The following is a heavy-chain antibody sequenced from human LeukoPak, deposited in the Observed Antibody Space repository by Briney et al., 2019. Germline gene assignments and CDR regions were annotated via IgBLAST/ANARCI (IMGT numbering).Heavy chain of an antibody. D-gene: IGHD3-10*02. CDR1: GYTFTSYG. CDR2: ISAYNGNT. V-gene: IGHV1-18*01. CDR3: ATVRYITMSPIPYDY. J-gene: IGHJ4*02. Sequence: ASVKVSCKASGYTFTSYGISWVRQAPGQGLEWMAWISAYNGNTNYAQKLQGRVTVTTDTSTSTAYMELRSLRSDDTAVYYCATVRYITMSPIPYDYWGQGTLVTVSS.